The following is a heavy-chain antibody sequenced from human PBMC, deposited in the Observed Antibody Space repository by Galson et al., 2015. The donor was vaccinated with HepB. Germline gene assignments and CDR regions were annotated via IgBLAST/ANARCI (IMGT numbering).Heavy chain of an antibody. CDR2: ISVYNGDT. Sequence: SVKVSCKASGYTFFSYGISWVRQAPGQGPEWMGWISVYNGDTNYAQKLQGRVTMTTDTSTSTAYMELRSLRSGDTAVYYCARDRFPRGKWLLRQGHYGMDVWGQGTTVTVS. CDR3: ARDRFPRGKWLLRQGHYGMDV. CDR1: GYTFFSYG. J-gene: IGHJ6*02. V-gene: IGHV1-18*01. D-gene: IGHD3-22*01.